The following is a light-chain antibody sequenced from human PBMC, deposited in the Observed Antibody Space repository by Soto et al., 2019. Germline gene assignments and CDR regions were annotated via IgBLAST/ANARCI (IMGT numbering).Light chain of an antibody. CDR1: SSDVGGYDY. CDR3: CSYTSSSTLV. V-gene: IGLV2-14*01. J-gene: IGLJ2*01. Sequence: QSVLTQPASVSGSPGQSITISCTGTSSDVGGYDYVSWYQQHPGKAPKLMIYEVSNRPSGVSNRFSGSKSGNTASLTISRLQADDDADYYCCSYTSSSTLVFGGGTKVTVL. CDR2: EVS.